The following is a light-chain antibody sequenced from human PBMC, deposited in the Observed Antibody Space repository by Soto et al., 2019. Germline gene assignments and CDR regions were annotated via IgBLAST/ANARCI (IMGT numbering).Light chain of an antibody. CDR2: DVS. J-gene: IGLJ2*01. CDR1: SSDVGGYNY. Sequence: QSVLTQPRSVSGSPGQSVTISCTGTSSDVGGYNYVSWYQQHPGKAPKLMIYDVSKRPSGVPDRFSGSKSGNTASLTISGLQAEDEADYYCCSYAGSFVVFGGATKVTV. V-gene: IGLV2-11*01. CDR3: CSYAGSFVV.